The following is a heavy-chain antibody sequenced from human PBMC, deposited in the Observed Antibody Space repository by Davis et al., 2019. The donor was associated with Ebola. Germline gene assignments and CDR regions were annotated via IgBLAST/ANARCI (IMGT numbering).Heavy chain of an antibody. J-gene: IGHJ5*02. D-gene: IGHD3-10*01. Sequence: SVKVSCKASGGTFSSYAISWVRQAPGQGLEWMGGIIPIFGTANYAQKFQGRVTITADESTSTAYMELSSLRSEDTAVYYCARSYYYGSGSYYKGGWFDPWGQGTLVTVSS. CDR2: IIPIFGTA. V-gene: IGHV1-69*13. CDR1: GGTFSSYA. CDR3: ARSYYYGSGSYYKGGWFDP.